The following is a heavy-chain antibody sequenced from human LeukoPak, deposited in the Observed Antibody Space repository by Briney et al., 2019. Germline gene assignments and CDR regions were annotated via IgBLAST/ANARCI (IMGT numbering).Heavy chain of an antibody. D-gene: IGHD6-13*01. CDR1: GYTFTSYA. V-gene: IGHV1-3*01. J-gene: IGHJ4*02. CDR3: AREWSSSWYHQYFDY. CDR2: INAGNGNT. Sequence: GASVKVSCKASGYTFTSYAMHWVRQAPGQRLEWMGWINAGNGNTKYSQKFQGRVTITRDTSASTAYMELSSLRSEDTAVYYCAREWSSSWYHQYFDYWGQGTLVTVSP.